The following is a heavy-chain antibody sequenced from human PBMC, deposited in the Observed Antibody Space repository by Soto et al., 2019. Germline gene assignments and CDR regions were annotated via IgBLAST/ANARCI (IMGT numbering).Heavy chain of an antibody. D-gene: IGHD3-16*01. J-gene: IGHJ4*02. V-gene: IGHV1-69*01. Sequence: QVQLVQSGAEVKQPGSSVKVSCKTSGGTFSTFGISWVRQAPGQGLEWMGGIIPFFGTAEYSQKFEDRITITADESTNTVYMDLRSLTSEDTAIYYCARTAPMDAGDKYYYDFWGQGALVTVSS. CDR2: IIPFFGTA. CDR3: ARTAPMDAGDKYYYDF. CDR1: GGTFSTFG.